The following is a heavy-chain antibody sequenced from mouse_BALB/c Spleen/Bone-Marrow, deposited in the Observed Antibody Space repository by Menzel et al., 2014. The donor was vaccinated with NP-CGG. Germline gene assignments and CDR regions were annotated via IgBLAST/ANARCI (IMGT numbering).Heavy chain of an antibody. J-gene: IGHJ3*01. V-gene: IGHV3-6*02. CDR2: ISYDGSN. D-gene: IGHD2-14*01. CDR3: ARGGYDGRGFAY. Sequence: ESGPGLVKPSQSLSLTCSVTGYPITSGYYWNWIRQFPGNKLEWMGYISYDGSNNYNPSLKNRISITRDTSKNQFFLKLNSVTTEDTATYYCARGGYDGRGFAYWGQGTLVTVSA. CDR1: GYPITSGYY.